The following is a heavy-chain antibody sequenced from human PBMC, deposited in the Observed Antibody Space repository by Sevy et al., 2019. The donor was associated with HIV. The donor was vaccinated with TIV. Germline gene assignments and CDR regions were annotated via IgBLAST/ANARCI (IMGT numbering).Heavy chain of an antibody. V-gene: IGHV3-48*02. CDR1: GFTFSTYS. CDR2: ISRTGTTT. J-gene: IGHJ5*02. Sequence: GGSLRLSCKASGFTFSTYSMHWVRQAPGKGLEWVSSISRTGTTTYYGDSAKGRFTISRDNAKNSLYLQMNSLRDEDTAVDDGAREAYYYDSREENWFDPWGQGTLVTVSS. D-gene: IGHD3-22*01. CDR3: AREAYYYDSREENWFDP.